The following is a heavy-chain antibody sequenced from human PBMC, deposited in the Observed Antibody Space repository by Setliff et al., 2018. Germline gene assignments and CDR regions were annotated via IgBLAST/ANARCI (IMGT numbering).Heavy chain of an antibody. D-gene: IGHD3-22*01. CDR2: VSHEGSTK. CDR1: GFNFSSYG. V-gene: IGHV3-30*06. J-gene: IGHJ3*02. CDR3: TKRALYDGSAVWAFDI. Sequence: GSLRLSCAASGFNFSSYGMHWVRQAPGKGLEWVAVVSHEGSTKDYIDSVKGRFTISRDNSKNTLYLQMNSLRPEDTAVYYCTKRALYDGSAVWAFDIWGQGTMVTVSS.